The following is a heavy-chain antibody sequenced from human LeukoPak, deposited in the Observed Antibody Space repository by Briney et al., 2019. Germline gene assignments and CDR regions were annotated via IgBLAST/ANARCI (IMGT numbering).Heavy chain of an antibody. Sequence: PSETLSLTCTVSGGSISSYYWSWIRQPPGKGLEWIGYIYYSGSTNYNPSLKSRVTISVDTSKNQFSLKLSSVTAADTAVYYCARVAPAAGDHFDYWGQGTLVTVSS. D-gene: IGHD6-13*01. CDR1: GGSISSYY. CDR3: ARVAPAAGDHFDY. CDR2: IYYSGST. V-gene: IGHV4-59*01. J-gene: IGHJ4*02.